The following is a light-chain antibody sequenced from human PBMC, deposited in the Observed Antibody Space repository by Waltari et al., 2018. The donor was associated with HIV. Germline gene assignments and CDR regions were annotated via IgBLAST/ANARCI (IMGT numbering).Light chain of an antibody. Sequence: QSALTQPRSVSGSPGQSVTISCTGTSSDVGGYNYVSWYQQHPGKAPKLMIYDVSKRPSWFPDRFSGSKSGITASLTISGLQAEDEADYYCCSYAGSYSYVVVGGGTKLTVL. CDR2: DVS. CDR1: SSDVGGYNY. J-gene: IGLJ2*01. CDR3: CSYAGSYSYVV. V-gene: IGLV2-11*01.